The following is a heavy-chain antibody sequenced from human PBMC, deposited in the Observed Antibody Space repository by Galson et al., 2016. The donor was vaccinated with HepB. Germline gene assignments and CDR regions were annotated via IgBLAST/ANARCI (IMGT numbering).Heavy chain of an antibody. J-gene: IGHJ4*02. CDR3: ARDGGGLVSAAPDY. D-gene: IGHD2-2*01. Sequence: SVKVSCKASGYIFSSYGINWVRQAPGQGLEWMGWISAYDGNTKNIEKVQGRLTMTTDTSTSTAYMELRSLRPDDTAMYYCARDGGGLVSAAPDYWGKGTLVTVSS. CDR1: GYIFSSYG. V-gene: IGHV1-18*01. CDR2: ISAYDGNT.